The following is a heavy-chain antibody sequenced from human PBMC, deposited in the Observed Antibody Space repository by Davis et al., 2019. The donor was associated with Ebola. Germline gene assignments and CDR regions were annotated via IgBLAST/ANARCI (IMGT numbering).Heavy chain of an antibody. CDR3: VRGSDAYKTGY. D-gene: IGHD5-24*01. CDR1: GGSFGSDY. J-gene: IGHJ4*02. CDR2: ISNGGRT. V-gene: IGHV4-59*01. Sequence: SDPLSPTFSLPGGSFGSDYWSWIPQSPGKGLEWTAFISNGGRTIYNPSLRGRVTISIDTSKNQFSLEVRSVTAADTAFYYCVRGSDAYKTGYWGQGTLVTVSS.